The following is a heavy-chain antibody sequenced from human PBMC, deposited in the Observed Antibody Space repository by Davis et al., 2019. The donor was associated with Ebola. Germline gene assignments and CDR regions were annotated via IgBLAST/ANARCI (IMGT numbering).Heavy chain of an antibody. V-gene: IGHV3-30*14. Sequence: GGSLRLSCAASGFAFNDYVLHWVRQAPGKGLEWVALISSDGSNQNYADSVKGRFTISRDNSKNTVYLQMGSLRPEDMGVYYCARVRSGYDSDYWGQGTLVTVSS. D-gene: IGHD5-12*01. CDR2: ISSDGSNQ. CDR1: GFAFNDYV. CDR3: ARVRSGYDSDY. J-gene: IGHJ4*02.